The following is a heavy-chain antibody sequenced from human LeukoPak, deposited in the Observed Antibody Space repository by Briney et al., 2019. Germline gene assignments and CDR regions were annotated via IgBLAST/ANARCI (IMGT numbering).Heavy chain of an antibody. CDR2: ISGSGYNT. J-gene: IGHJ4*02. CDR3: AKHSGSYFVYYFDY. V-gene: IGHV3-23*01. CDR1: GFTFSSYG. Sequence: GGSLRLSCAASGFTFSSYGMSWVRQAPGKGLEWVSVISGSGYNTDYADSVKSRFTISRDNYRLYLQMNRLRPEDAAVYDCAKHSGSYFVYYFDYWGQGTLVTVSS. D-gene: IGHD1-26*01.